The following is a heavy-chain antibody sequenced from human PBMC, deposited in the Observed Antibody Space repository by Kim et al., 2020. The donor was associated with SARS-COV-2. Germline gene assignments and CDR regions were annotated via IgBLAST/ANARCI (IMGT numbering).Heavy chain of an antibody. V-gene: IGHV4-59*13. CDR3: AREILGVRGVYGY. D-gene: IGHD3-10*01. CDR2: IYYSGST. CDR1: GGSISSYY. J-gene: IGHJ4*02. Sequence: SETLSLTCTVSGGSISSYYWSWIRQPPGKGLEWIGYIYYSGSTNYNPSLKSRVTISVDTSKNQFSLKLSSVTAADTAVYYCAREILGVRGVYGYWGQGTLVTVSS.